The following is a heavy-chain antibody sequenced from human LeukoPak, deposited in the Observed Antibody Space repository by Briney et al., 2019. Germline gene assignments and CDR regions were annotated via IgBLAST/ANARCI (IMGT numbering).Heavy chain of an antibody. Sequence: PGGSLRLSCAASGFTFNNYGMHWVRQAPGKGLEWVAVISYDGSNKYYADSVKGRFTISRDNSKNTLYLQMNSLRAEDTAVYYCAKGPSKSSGDYYGGYFDYWGQGTLVTVSS. CDR1: GFTFNNYG. CDR3: AKGPSKSSGDYYGGYFDY. V-gene: IGHV3-30*18. J-gene: IGHJ4*02. CDR2: ISYDGSNK. D-gene: IGHD3-22*01.